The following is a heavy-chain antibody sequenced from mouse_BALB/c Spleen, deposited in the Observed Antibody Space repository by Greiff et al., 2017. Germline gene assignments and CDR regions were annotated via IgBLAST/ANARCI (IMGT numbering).Heavy chain of an antibody. J-gene: IGHJ2*01. Sequence: EVQVVESGGGLVQPGGSRKLSCAASGFTFSSFGMHWVRQAPEKGLEWVAYISSGSSTIYYADTVKGRFTISRDNPKNTLFLQMTSLRSEDTAMYYCARGVLGNYFDYWGQGTTLTVSS. V-gene: IGHV5-17*02. CDR1: GFTFSSFG. CDR2: ISSGSSTI. CDR3: ARGVLGNYFDY. D-gene: IGHD1-1*01.